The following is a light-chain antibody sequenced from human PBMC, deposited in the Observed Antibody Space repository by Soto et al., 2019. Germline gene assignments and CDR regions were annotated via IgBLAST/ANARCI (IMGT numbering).Light chain of an antibody. Sequence: DIQMTQSPSSLSASVGDRVTITCRASQSISSYLNWYQQKPGKAPKLLIYAASSLQSGVPSRFSGSGSGTDFSLTISSLLPEDFATYYCQQSYSTPRTFGQGTKVDI. V-gene: IGKV1-39*01. J-gene: IGKJ1*01. CDR3: QQSYSTPRT. CDR1: QSISSY. CDR2: AAS.